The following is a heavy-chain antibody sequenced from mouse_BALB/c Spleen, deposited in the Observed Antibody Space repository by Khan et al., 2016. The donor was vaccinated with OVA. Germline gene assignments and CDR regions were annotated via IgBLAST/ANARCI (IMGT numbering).Heavy chain of an antibody. CDR3: ARSGLLRYALDY. CDR2: INTYTGEP. J-gene: IGHJ4*01. Sequence: QIQLVQSGPELKKAGETVKISCKAPGYTFTNYGMNWVKQAPGKGLKWMGWINTYTGEPTYAGDFKGRLAFSVETSASTTYLQINNLKDEDTATYFCARSGLLRYALDYWGQGTSVTVSS. CDR1: GYTFTNYG. D-gene: IGHD1-1*01. V-gene: IGHV9-3-1*01.